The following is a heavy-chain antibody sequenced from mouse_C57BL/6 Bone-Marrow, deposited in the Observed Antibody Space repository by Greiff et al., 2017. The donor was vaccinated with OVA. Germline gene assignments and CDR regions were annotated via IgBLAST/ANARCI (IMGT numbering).Heavy chain of an antibody. CDR3: ARGGYYAMDY. V-gene: IGHV1-64*01. CDR2: IHPDSGST. CDR1: GYTFTSYW. J-gene: IGHJ4*01. Sequence: QVQLQQPGAELVKPGASVKLSCKASGYTFTSYWMHWVKQRPGQGLEWIGMIHPDSGSTNYNEKFKSKATLTVDKSSSTAYMQLISLTSEDSAVYYCARGGYYAMDYWGQGTSVTVSS.